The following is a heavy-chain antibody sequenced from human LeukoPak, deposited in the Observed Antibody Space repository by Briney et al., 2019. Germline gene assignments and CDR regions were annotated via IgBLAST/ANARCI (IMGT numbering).Heavy chain of an antibody. V-gene: IGHV1-18*01. Sequence: ASVKVSCKASGYTFTSYGISWVRQAPGQGLEWMGWISAYNGNTNYAQKLQGRVTMTTDTSTSTAYMELRGLRSDDTAVYYCARDRRDIVVVVAATDDAFDIWGQGTMVTVSS. D-gene: IGHD2-15*01. CDR3: ARDRRDIVVVVAATDDAFDI. J-gene: IGHJ3*02. CDR2: ISAYNGNT. CDR1: GYTFTSYG.